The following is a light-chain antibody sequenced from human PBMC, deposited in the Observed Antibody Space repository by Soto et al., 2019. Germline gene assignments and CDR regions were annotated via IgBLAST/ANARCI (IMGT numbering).Light chain of an antibody. Sequence: SYELTQPPSVPVAPGQTARVTCGGNNIVIKTVHWYQQKSGQAPVLVVYDDSDRPSGIPERFSGSNSGDTATLTIRRVEAGDEADYYCQVWDINSAHVVFGGGTQLTVL. V-gene: IGLV3-21*02. CDR2: DDS. CDR1: NIVIKT. J-gene: IGLJ2*01. CDR3: QVWDINSAHVV.